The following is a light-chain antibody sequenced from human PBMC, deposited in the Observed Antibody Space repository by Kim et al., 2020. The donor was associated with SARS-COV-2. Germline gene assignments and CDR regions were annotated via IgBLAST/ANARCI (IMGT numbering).Light chain of an antibody. CDR1: QSISSY. V-gene: IGKV1-39*01. J-gene: IGKJ5*01. Sequence: DIQMTQSPSSLSASVGDRVTITCRASQSISSYLNWYQQKPGKAPKLVIYAASSLQSGVPSRFSGSGSGTDFTLTISSLQPEDFATYFCLQHNTYPITFGQGTRLEIK. CDR2: AAS. CDR3: LQHNTYPIT.